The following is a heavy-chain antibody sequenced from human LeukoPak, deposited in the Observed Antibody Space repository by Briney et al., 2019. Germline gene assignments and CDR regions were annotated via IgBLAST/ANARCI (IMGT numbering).Heavy chain of an antibody. D-gene: IGHD3-22*01. CDR2: IDPSDSYT. J-gene: IGHJ3*02. CDR1: RYSFTAYW. CDR3: ARYDYESDALDI. V-gene: IGHV5-10-1*01. Sequence: GESLQIFCQGSRYSFTAYWITWVRQMTGKGRVWMGGIDPSDSYTHYSPSFQGHVTISTDKSISTAYVQWSSLRASDTAVYFCARYDYESDALDIWGQGTMVTVSS.